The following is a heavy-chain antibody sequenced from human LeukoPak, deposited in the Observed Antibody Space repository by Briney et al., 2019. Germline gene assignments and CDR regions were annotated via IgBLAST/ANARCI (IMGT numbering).Heavy chain of an antibody. CDR2: IYYSGST. J-gene: IGHJ5*02. V-gene: IGHV4-39*07. CDR1: GGSISSSSYY. CDR3: AREGYCSSTSCWYSSSWYEH. Sequence: SETLSLTCTVSGGSISSSSYYWGWIRQPPGKGLEWIGCIYYSGSTYYNPSLKSRVTISVDTSKNQFSLKLSSVTAADTAVYYCAREGYCSSTSCWYSSSWYEHWGQGTLVTVSS. D-gene: IGHD2-2*01.